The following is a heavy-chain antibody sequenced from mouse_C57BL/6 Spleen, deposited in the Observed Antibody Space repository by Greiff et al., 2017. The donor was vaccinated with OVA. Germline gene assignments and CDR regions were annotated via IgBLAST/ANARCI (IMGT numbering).Heavy chain of an antibody. V-gene: IGHV1-9*01. J-gene: IGHJ3*01. CDR3: ARTLRGSCFAY. CDR1: GYTFTGYW. CDR2: ILPGSGST. Sequence: QVQLQQSGAELLKPGASVKLSCKATGYTFTGYWIEWVKQRPGHGLEWIGEILPGSGSTNYNEKFKGKATFTADTYSNTAYIELISLTADDSAIDYCARTLRGSCFAYWGQGTLVTVSA. D-gene: IGHD1-1*01.